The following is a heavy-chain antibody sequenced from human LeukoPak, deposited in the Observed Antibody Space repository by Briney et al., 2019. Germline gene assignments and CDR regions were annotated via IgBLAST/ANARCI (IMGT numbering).Heavy chain of an antibody. V-gene: IGHV4-34*01. Sequence: PSETLSLTCAVYGGSFSGYYWSWIRQPPGKGLEWIGEINHSGSTNYNPSLKSRVTISVDTSKNQFPLKLSSVTAADTAVYYCARGRRYSSSWAKNWFDPWGQGTLVTVSS. CDR3: ARGRRYSSSWAKNWFDP. CDR1: GGSFSGYY. D-gene: IGHD6-13*01. J-gene: IGHJ5*02. CDR2: INHSGST.